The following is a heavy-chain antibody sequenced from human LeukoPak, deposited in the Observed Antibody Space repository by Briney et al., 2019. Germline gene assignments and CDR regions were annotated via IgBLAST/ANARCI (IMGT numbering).Heavy chain of an antibody. Sequence: ASVKVSWKASGYTFTSYYMHWVRQAPGQGLEWMGIINPSGGSTSYAQKFQGRVTMTRDTSTSTVYMELSSLRSEDTAVYYCARALGVAAADYYMDVWGKGTTVTVSS. CDR2: INPSGGST. D-gene: IGHD6-13*01. CDR3: ARALGVAAADYYMDV. V-gene: IGHV1-46*01. CDR1: GYTFTSYY. J-gene: IGHJ6*03.